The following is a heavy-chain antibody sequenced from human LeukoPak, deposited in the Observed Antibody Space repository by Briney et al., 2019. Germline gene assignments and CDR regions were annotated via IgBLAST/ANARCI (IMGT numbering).Heavy chain of an antibody. CDR1: GGTFSSYA. CDR3: ARDDHGVHPYYYGMDV. V-gene: IGHV1-69*04. Sequence: AASVKVSCKASGGTFSSYAISWVRQAPGQGLEWMGRIIPIFGIANYAQKFQGRVTITADRSTSTACMELSSLRSEDTAVYYCARDDHGVHPYYYGMDVWGQGTTVTVSS. D-gene: IGHD3-3*01. CDR2: IIPIFGIA. J-gene: IGHJ6*02.